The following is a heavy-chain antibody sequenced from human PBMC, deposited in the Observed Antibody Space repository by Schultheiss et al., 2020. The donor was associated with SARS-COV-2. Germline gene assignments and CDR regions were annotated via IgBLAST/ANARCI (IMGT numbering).Heavy chain of an antibody. Sequence: SETLSLTCTVSGGSISRYYWRWIRQPPGKGLEWIGYIYYSGSTNYNPSLKSRVTISVDTSKNQFSLKLSSVTAADTAVYYCARAAGAYYYDSSGYPNHYYYGMDVWGQGTTVTVSS. CDR1: GGSISRYY. CDR2: IYYSGST. J-gene: IGHJ6*02. CDR3: ARAAGAYYYDSSGYPNHYYYGMDV. V-gene: IGHV4-59*08. D-gene: IGHD3-22*01.